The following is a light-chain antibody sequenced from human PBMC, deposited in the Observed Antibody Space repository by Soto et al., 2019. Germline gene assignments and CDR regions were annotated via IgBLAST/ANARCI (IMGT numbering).Light chain of an antibody. CDR1: SSDIGAYNY. V-gene: IGLV2-8*01. CDR2: EVS. J-gene: IGLJ3*02. CDR3: RSYSIAKKGV. Sequence: QSALTQPPSASGSLGQSVTISCTGTSSDIGAYNYVSWYQHHPGKAPKLLIYEVSERPSGVPDRFSGSKSGNTASLTVSGLQAEDEADYYCRSYSIAKKGVFGGGTKLTVL.